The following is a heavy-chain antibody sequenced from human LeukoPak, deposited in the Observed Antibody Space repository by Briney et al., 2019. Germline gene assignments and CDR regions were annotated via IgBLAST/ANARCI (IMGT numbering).Heavy chain of an antibody. V-gene: IGHV1-69*05. CDR3: ARSPIVGATNSYYYYYMDV. CDR1: GGTFRSYA. D-gene: IGHD1-26*01. Sequence: ASVTVSCKASGGTFRSYAISGVRQAPGQGLEWMGGIIPIFGTANYAQKFQGRVTITTDESTSTAYMELSRLRSEDTAVYYCARSPIVGATNSYYYYYMDVWGKGTTVTVSS. CDR2: IIPIFGTA. J-gene: IGHJ6*03.